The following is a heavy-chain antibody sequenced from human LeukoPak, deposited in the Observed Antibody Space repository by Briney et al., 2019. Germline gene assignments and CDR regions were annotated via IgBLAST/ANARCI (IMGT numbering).Heavy chain of an antibody. CDR2: INPNDGST. D-gene: IGHD3-10*01. CDR3: ARSYKSTHYYGSGVDYFDY. CDR1: GYSFTSYY. J-gene: IGHJ4*02. Sequence: ASVKVSCKASGYSFTSYYMHWVRQAPGQGLEWMGIINPNDGSTNYAQKFQGRVTMTRDTSTSTVYMELSSLRSEDTAVYHCARSYKSTHYYGSGVDYFDYWGQGTLVTVSS. V-gene: IGHV1-46*01.